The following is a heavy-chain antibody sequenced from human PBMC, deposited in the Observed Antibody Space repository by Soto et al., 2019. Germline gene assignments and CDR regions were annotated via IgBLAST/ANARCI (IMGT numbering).Heavy chain of an antibody. Sequence: GGSLRLSCAASGFTFSSYAMSWVRQAPGKGLEWVSAISGSGGSTYYADSVKGRFTISRDNSKNTLYLQMNSLRAEDTAVYYCAKPYCTNGVCYGKAPAATSSFDYWGQGTLVTVSS. CDR1: GFTFSSYA. D-gene: IGHD2-8*01. CDR3: AKPYCTNGVCYGKAPAATSSFDY. CDR2: ISGSGGST. J-gene: IGHJ4*02. V-gene: IGHV3-23*01.